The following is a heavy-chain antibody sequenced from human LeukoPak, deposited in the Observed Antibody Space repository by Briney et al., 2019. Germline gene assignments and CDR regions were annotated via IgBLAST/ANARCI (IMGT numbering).Heavy chain of an antibody. J-gene: IGHJ6*02. CDR3: ARGNGELVDYYYYGMDV. D-gene: IGHD3-10*01. Sequence: PGRSLRLSCAASGSTFSSYGMHWVRQAPGKGLEWVAVIWYDGSNKYYADSVKGRFTISRDNSKNTLYLQMNSLRAEDTAVYYCARGNGELVDYYYYGMDVWGQGTTVTVSS. CDR1: GSTFSSYG. CDR2: IWYDGSNK. V-gene: IGHV3-33*01.